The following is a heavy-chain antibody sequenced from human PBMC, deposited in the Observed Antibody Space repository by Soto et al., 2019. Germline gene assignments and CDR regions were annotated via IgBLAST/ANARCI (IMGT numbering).Heavy chain of an antibody. Sequence: QTGGSLRLSCAASGFTFSSYAMSWVRQAPGKGLEWVSTISGSGDSTYYADSVKGRFTISRDNSKNTLYLQMNSLRAEDTAIYYRAKDEWGTTSPVDYWGQGTLVTVSS. V-gene: IGHV3-23*01. CDR1: GFTFSSYA. CDR3: AKDEWGTTSPVDY. J-gene: IGHJ4*02. D-gene: IGHD1-26*01. CDR2: ISGSGDST.